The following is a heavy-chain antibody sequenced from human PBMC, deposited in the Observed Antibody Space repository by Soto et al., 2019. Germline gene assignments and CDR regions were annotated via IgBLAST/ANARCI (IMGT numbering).Heavy chain of an antibody. V-gene: IGHV3-23*01. Sequence: GGSLRLSCAASGFTFSSYAMSWVRQAPGKGLEWVSVITGGGETTFYANSVKGRFTISRDNSKNTLDLQMNSLRADDTAVYYCAKASTVLTGRFDYWGQGTLVTVSS. CDR1: GFTFSSYA. CDR3: AKASTVLTGRFDY. J-gene: IGHJ4*02. CDR2: ITGGGETT. D-gene: IGHD4-17*01.